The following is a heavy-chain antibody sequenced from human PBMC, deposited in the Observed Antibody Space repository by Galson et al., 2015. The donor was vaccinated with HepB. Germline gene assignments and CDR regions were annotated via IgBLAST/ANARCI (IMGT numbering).Heavy chain of an antibody. D-gene: IGHD3-22*01. Sequence: SLRLSCAASGFTFSSYAMSWVRQAPGKGLEWVSAISGSGGSTYYADSVKGRFTISRDNSKNTLYLQMNSLRAEDTAVYYCAKDLRWGSSGYLRPIFDYWGQGTLVTVSP. CDR3: AKDLRWGSSGYLRPIFDY. CDR1: GFTFSSYA. V-gene: IGHV3-23*01. J-gene: IGHJ4*02. CDR2: ISGSGGST.